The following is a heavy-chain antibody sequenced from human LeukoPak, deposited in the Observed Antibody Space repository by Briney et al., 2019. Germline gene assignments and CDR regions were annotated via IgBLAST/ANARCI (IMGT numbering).Heavy chain of an antibody. CDR1: GYSISSGYY. V-gene: IGHV4-38-2*01. J-gene: IGHJ4*02. CDR2: IYHSGST. Sequence: SETLSLTCAVSGYSISSGYYWGWIRQPPGKGLEWIGSIYHSGSTYYNPSLKSRVTISVDTSKSQFSLKLSSVTAADTAVYYCARVRGGSYLYYFDYWGQGTLVTVSS. D-gene: IGHD1-26*01. CDR3: ARVRGGSYLYYFDY.